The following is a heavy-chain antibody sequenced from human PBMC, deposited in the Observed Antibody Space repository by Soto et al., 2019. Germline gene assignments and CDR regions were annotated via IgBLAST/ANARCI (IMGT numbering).Heavy chain of an antibody. CDR2: ISYDGSNK. Sequence: GAPRTSCAAPGFTFSSHGLHLGPPGPGKGLEWVAVISYDGSNKYYADSVKGRFTISRDNSKNTLYLQMNSLRAEDTAVYYCAKDLPTDFWSGYPDYWGQGTLVTVSS. J-gene: IGHJ4*02. D-gene: IGHD3-3*01. CDR1: GFTFSSHG. V-gene: IGHV3-30*18. CDR3: AKDLPTDFWSGYPDY.